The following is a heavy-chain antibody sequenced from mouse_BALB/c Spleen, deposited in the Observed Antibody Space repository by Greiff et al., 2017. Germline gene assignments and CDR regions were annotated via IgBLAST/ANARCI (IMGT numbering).Heavy chain of an antibody. J-gene: IGHJ3*01. CDR2: IWSGGST. V-gene: IGHV2-2*02. Sequence: VKLMESGPGLVQPSQSLSITCTVSGFSLTSYGVHWVRQSPGKGLEWLGVIWSGGSTDYNAAFISRLSISKDNSKSQVFFKMNSLQANDTAIYYCARNGPLTQFAYWGQGTLVTVSA. CDR1: GFSLTSYG. D-gene: IGHD4-1*01. CDR3: ARNGPLTQFAY.